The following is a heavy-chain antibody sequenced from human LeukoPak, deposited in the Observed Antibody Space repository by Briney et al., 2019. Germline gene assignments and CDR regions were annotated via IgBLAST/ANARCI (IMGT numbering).Heavy chain of an antibody. J-gene: IGHJ4*02. CDR1: GFTVSSNY. D-gene: IGHD6-19*01. CDR2: IYGGGST. Sequence: GGSLRLSCAASGFTVSSNYMSWVRQAPGKGLEWVSVIYGGGSTYSADSVKGRFTISRDNSKNTLYLQMNSLRTEDTAVYYCARPTSGWSALDYWGQGTLVTVSS. CDR3: ARPTSGWSALDY. V-gene: IGHV3-66*02.